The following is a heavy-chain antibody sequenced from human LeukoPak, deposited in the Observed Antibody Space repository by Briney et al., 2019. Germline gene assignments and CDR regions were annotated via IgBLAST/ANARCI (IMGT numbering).Heavy chain of an antibody. CDR1: GFTFSGDR. CDR2: ISSSGSTI. J-gene: IGHJ6*02. V-gene: IGHV3-48*04. Sequence: GGSLRLSCAASGFTFSGDRMTWVRQAPGKGLEWVSYISSSGSTIYYADSVKGRFTISRDNAKNSLYLQMNSLRAEDTAVYYCARDRGPVVPAAIGFYYGMDVWGQGTTVTVSS. CDR3: ARDRGPVVPAAIGFYYGMDV. D-gene: IGHD2-2*01.